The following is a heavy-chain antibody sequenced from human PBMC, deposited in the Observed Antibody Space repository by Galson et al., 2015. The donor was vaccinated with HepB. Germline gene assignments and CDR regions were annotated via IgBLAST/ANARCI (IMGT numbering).Heavy chain of an antibody. CDR3: ARDFPYFDY. J-gene: IGHJ4*02. CDR1: GFTFNTYA. V-gene: IGHV3-30-3*01. CDR2: ISYDGSNK. Sequence: SLRLSCAASGFTFNTYAMHWVRQAPGKGLEWVAVISYDGSNKYCADSVKGRFTTSRDNSKNTLFLQMNSLRAEDTAVYYCARDFPYFDYWGQGTLVTVSS.